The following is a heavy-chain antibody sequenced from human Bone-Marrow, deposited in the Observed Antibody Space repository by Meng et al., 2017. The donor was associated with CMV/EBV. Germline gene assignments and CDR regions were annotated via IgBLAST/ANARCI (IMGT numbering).Heavy chain of an antibody. Sequence: GGSLRLSCAASAFTASRNYMGWVRQAPGKGLEWVSVIYGSGTTNYPEFVKGRFTISRDNSRNTVYLQMNSLRAEDSAVYFCARGADTPMVLPPDVWGQGPRVTVSS. CDR2: IYGSGTT. D-gene: IGHD5-18*01. V-gene: IGHV3-66*02. CDR1: AFTASRNY. J-gene: IGHJ4*02. CDR3: ARGADTPMVLPPDV.